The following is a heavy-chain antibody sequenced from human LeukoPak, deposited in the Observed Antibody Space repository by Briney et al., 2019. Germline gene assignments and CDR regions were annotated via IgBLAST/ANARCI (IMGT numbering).Heavy chain of an antibody. J-gene: IGHJ5*02. CDR2: ISSSSSYI. CDR1: GFTFSSYS. CDR3: VRDRTLGVRDGFILA. D-gene: IGHD5-24*01. V-gene: IGHV3-21*01. Sequence: GGSLRLSCAASGFTFSSYSMDWVRQAPGKGLEWVSSISSSSSYIYYADSVKGRFTISRDNAKNSLYLQMNSLRAEDTAVYYCVRDRTLGVRDGFILAWGQGTLVTVS.